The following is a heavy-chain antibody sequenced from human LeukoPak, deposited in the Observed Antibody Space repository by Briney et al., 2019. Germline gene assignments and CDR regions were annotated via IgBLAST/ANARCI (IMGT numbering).Heavy chain of an antibody. CDR3: AKDEPYSGSDT. V-gene: IGHV3-23*01. D-gene: IGHD1-26*01. Sequence: GGSLRLSCAASGFTFSSFGMSWVRQAPGKGLEWVSTISGSGGSTYYADSVKGRFTISRDNSKNTLYLQMNSLRAEDTAVYYCAKDEPYSGSDTWGQGTLVTVSS. CDR1: GFTFSSFG. CDR2: ISGSGGST. J-gene: IGHJ5*02.